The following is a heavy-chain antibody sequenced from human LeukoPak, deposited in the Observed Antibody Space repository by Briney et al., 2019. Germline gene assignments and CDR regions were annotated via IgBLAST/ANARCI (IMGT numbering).Heavy chain of an antibody. CDR2: ISYDGSNK. CDR3: AKVGFGSVPEDWFDP. Sequence: GRSLRLSCAASGFTFSSYGMHWVRQAPGKGLEWVAVISYDGSNKYYADSVKGRFTISRDNSKNTLYLQMNSLRAEDTAVYYCAKVGFGSVPEDWFDPWGQGNLVTVSS. V-gene: IGHV3-30*18. J-gene: IGHJ5*02. D-gene: IGHD3-10*01. CDR1: GFTFSSYG.